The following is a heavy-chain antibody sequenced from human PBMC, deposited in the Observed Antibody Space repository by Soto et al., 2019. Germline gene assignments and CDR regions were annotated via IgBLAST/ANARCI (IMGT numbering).Heavy chain of an antibody. J-gene: IGHJ1*01. CDR1: EFIFSSYG. CDR2: ISSDGSVK. CDR3: AREGHSMGYGAYLHH. V-gene: IGHV3-30*03. Sequence: QVQLVESGGGVVQPGRSLRLSCAASEFIFSSYGMHWVRQAPGKGLEWVAVISSDGSVKYYADSVKGRFTISRDNSKHTLYLQMNSLRSEDTGVYHCAREGHSMGYGAYLHHWGQGTLVTVSS. D-gene: IGHD5-12*01.